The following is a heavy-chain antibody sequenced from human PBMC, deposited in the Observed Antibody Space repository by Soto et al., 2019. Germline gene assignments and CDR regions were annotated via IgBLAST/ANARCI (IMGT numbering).Heavy chain of an antibody. Sequence: EVQLVESGGGLVQPGGSLRLSCAASGFTFSSYSMNWVRQAPGKGLEWVSCIGTSSSTIYYADSVKGRFTISRDNAKNSLYLQMNSLRDEDTAVYYCARVSRWDDINFDWGQGTLVTVSS. CDR2: IGTSSSTI. J-gene: IGHJ4*02. CDR1: GFTFSSYS. D-gene: IGHD1-26*01. CDR3: ARVSRWDDINFD. V-gene: IGHV3-48*02.